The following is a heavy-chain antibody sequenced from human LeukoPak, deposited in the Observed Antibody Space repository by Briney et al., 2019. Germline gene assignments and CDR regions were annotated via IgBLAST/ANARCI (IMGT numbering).Heavy chain of an antibody. CDR2: IYYSGST. CDR3: ARDRVRIAVAGTEYYMDV. V-gene: IGHV4-59*01. J-gene: IGHJ6*03. Sequence: PSETLSLTCTVSGGSISSYYWSWIRQPPGKGLEWIGYIYYSGSTNYNPSLKSRVTISVDTSKNQFSLKLSSVTAADTAVYYCARDRVRIAVAGTEYYMDVWGKGTTVTVSS. D-gene: IGHD6-19*01. CDR1: GGSISSYY.